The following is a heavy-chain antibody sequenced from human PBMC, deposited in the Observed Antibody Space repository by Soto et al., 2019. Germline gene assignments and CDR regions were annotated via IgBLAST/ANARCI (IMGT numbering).Heavy chain of an antibody. CDR2: ISGSGSTI. D-gene: IGHD3-22*01. Sequence: GGSLSLSCAASGFTFSSYAVSWVRQAPGKGPEWISSISGSGSTIYYADSVKGRFTISRDNSKNTLYLQMSSLRAEDTAVYYCAKVSYYYDSSGYYYFDYWGQGTLVTVSS. CDR3: AKVSYYYDSSGYYYFDY. J-gene: IGHJ4*02. V-gene: IGHV3-23*01. CDR1: GFTFSSYA.